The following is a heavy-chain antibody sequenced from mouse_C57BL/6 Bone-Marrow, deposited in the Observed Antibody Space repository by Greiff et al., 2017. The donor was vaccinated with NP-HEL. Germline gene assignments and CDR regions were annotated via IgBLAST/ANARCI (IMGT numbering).Heavy chain of an antibody. CDR2: INPYNGDT. CDR3: ARSPYGNYVGYYFVY. Sequence: VQLKQSGPELVKPGASVKISCKASGYSFTGYFMNWVMQSHGKSLEWIGRINPYNGDTFYNQKFKGKATLTVDKSSSTAHMELRRLTSEHSAVYYCARSPYGNYVGYYFVYRRQGPTLTVSS. CDR1: GYSFTGYF. D-gene: IGHD2-1*01. J-gene: IGHJ2*01. V-gene: IGHV1-20*01.